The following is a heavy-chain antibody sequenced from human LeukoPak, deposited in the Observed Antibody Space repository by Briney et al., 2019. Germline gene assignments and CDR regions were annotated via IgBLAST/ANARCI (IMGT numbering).Heavy chain of an antibody. J-gene: IGHJ4*02. CDR1: GFTFSNAW. CDR3: TGVSRSSWYDY. D-gene: IGHD6-13*01. V-gene: IGHV3-15*01. CDR2: IKSKTDGGTP. Sequence: PGGSLRLSCAASGFTFSNAWMSSVRQAPGKGLEWVGRIKSKTDGGTPDYAAPVKGRFTISRDDSKNTLYLQMNSLKTEDTAVYYCTGVSRSSWYDYWGQGTLVTVSS.